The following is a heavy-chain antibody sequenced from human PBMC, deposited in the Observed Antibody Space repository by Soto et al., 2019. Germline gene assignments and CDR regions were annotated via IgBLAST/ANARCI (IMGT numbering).Heavy chain of an antibody. J-gene: IGHJ5*02. CDR1: GYTFTNYD. CDR3: ARGRFRRTWFDP. D-gene: IGHD3-16*01. Sequence: QVQLVQSGAEVKKPGASVKVSCKASGYTFTNYDIHWVRQATGQGLEWMGWMNPDSGNTGQSKQFQGRATMTRDTSKSPAYMEMSSLRSEDTAVYYCARGRFRRTWFDPWGQGTLVTVSS. V-gene: IGHV1-8*01. CDR2: MNPDSGNT.